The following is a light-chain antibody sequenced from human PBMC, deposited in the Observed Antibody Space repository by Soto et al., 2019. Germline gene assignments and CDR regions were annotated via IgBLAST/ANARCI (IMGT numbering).Light chain of an antibody. Sequence: MVLTQSPVTVSLSQGERATLSCRASQSVGGSLAWYQQRPGQAPRLLVYHTSNRATGIPDRFSASGSGTDFTLTISRLEPEDFAVYYCQQYESSPRTFGQGSNVAIK. J-gene: IGKJ1*01. CDR2: HTS. CDR1: QSVGGS. V-gene: IGKV3-20*01. CDR3: QQYESSPRT.